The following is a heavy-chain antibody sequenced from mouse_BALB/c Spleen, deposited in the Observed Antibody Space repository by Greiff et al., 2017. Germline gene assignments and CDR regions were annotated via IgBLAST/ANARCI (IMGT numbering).Heavy chain of an antibody. CDR2: ISSGGSYT. CDR3: AREDYYGSSSYWYFDV. D-gene: IGHD1-1*01. J-gene: IGHJ1*01. V-gene: IGHV5-9-4*01. CDR1: GFTFSSYA. Sequence: EVKLMESGGGLVKPGGSLKLSCAASGFTFSSYAMSWVRQSPEKRLEWVAEISSGGSYTYYPDTVTGRFTISRDNAKNTLYLEMSSLRSEDTAMYYCAREDYYGSSSYWYFDVWGAGTTVTVSS.